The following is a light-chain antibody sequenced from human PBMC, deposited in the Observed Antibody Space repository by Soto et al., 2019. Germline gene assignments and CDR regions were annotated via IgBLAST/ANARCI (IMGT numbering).Light chain of an antibody. CDR2: GAS. V-gene: IGKV3-20*01. J-gene: IGKJ2*01. Sequence: ESVLTQSPGTLSLSPGERATLSCRASQSVRTRYSAWYQQKPGQAPRLLIYGASMTAAGIPDRFRGSGSGTEFTITISSVEPEYLAVYFCHCFRLSPLAFTFGGGTKLEI. CDR1: QSVRTRY. CDR3: HCFRLSPLAFT.